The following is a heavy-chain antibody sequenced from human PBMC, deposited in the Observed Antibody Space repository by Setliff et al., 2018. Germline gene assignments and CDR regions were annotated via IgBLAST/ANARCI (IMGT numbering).Heavy chain of an antibody. CDR1: GGSINNYY. Sequence: ASETLSLTCTVSGGSINNYYWSWIRQSPGKGLEWIGYIDTSGSTDYNPSLKSRVTISVDTSKNQLSLKLSSVTAADTAVYYCAKVPITKVYFYMDVWGKGTTVTVSS. CDR2: IDTSGST. V-gene: IGHV4-4*08. CDR3: AKVPITKVYFYMDV. D-gene: IGHD3-10*01. J-gene: IGHJ6*03.